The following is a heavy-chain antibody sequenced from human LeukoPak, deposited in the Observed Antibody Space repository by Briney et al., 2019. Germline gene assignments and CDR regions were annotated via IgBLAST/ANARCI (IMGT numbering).Heavy chain of an antibody. V-gene: IGHV4-39*01. CDR1: GGSISSSSHY. J-gene: IGHJ3*02. CDR2: FYDSGST. D-gene: IGHD5-12*01. Sequence: PSETLSLTCIVSGGSISSSSHYWDWTRQPPGKGLEWIGNFYDSGSTYYNPSLKSRVTISGDTSKNQFSLKLTSVTAADTAVYYCARHTRPGCSGYENAFDIWGQGTMVTVSS. CDR3: ARHTRPGCSGYENAFDI.